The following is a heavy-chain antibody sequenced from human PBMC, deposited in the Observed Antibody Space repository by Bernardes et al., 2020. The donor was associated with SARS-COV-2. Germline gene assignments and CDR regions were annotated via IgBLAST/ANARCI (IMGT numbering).Heavy chain of an antibody. J-gene: IGHJ4*02. CDR2: IRDYDSRT. D-gene: IGHD3-10*01. V-gene: IGHV3-74*01. Sequence: GGSLRLSCAASGFTVSNSWMHWVRQVPGKGLVWVSRIRDYDSRTDYADSVKGRFTMSRDNAKNTVNLQMNNLRVEDTAIYYCARGMVGPYEQWGQGTLVTVSA. CDR3: ARGMVGPYEQ. CDR1: GFTVSNSW.